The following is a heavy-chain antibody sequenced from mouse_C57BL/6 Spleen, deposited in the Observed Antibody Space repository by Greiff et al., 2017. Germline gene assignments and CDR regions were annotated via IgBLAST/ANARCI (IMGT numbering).Heavy chain of an antibody. CDR1: GYAFSSSW. Sequence: VKLVESGPELVKPGASVKISCKASGYAFSSSWMNWVKQRPGKGLEWIGRIYPGDGDTNYNGKFKGKATLTADKSSSTAYMQLSSLTSEDSAVYFCAREGGFYYGSSYGYFDVWGTGTTVTVSS. V-gene: IGHV1-82*01. J-gene: IGHJ1*03. D-gene: IGHD1-1*01. CDR3: AREGGFYYGSSYGYFDV. CDR2: IYPGDGDT.